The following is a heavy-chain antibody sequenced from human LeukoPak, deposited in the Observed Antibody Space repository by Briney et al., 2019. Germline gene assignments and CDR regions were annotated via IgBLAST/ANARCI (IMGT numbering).Heavy chain of an antibody. CDR2: IKQDGGAK. D-gene: IGHD1-7*01. Sequence: PGGSLRLSCAASGFTFSSYWMSRVRQAPGKGLEWVANIKQDGGAKYYVDSVRGRFTISRDNAKNSLYLQMNSLRAEDTAVYYCARVAPELELRHWGQGTLVTVSS. V-gene: IGHV3-7*01. CDR1: GFTFSSYW. J-gene: IGHJ4*02. CDR3: ARVAPELELRH.